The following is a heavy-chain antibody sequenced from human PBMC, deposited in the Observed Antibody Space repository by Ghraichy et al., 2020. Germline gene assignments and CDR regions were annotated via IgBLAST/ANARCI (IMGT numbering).Heavy chain of an antibody. V-gene: IGHV4-59*01. CDR1: GGSISSYY. CDR3: ARAPPLDRLGYCSGGSCYWAFDI. CDR2: IYYSGST. J-gene: IGHJ3*02. D-gene: IGHD2-15*01. Sequence: SETLSLTCTLSGGSISSYYWSWIRQPPGKGLEWIGYIYYSGSTNYNPSLKSRVTISVDTSKNQFSLKLSSVTAADTAVYYCARAPPLDRLGYCSGGSCYWAFDIWGQGTMVTVSS.